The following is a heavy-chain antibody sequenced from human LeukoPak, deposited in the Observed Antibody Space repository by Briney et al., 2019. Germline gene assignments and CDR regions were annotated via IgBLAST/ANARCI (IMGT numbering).Heavy chain of an antibody. Sequence: PSETLSLTCAVYGGSFSGYYWSWIRQPPGKGLEWIGEINHSGSTNYNPSLKSRVTISVDTSKNQFSLKLSSVTAADTAVYYCAGSGFGPAAGYWGQGTLVTVSS. CDR1: GGSFSGYY. V-gene: IGHV4-34*01. CDR3: AGSGFGPAAGY. CDR2: INHSGST. J-gene: IGHJ4*02. D-gene: IGHD3-10*01.